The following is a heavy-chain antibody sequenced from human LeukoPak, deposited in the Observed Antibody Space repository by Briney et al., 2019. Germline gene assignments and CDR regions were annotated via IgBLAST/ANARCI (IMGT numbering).Heavy chain of an antibody. CDR2: INHSGST. Sequence: SETLSLTCAVYGGSFSGYYWSWIRQPPGKGLEWIGEINHSGSTNYNPSLKSRVTISVDTSKNQFSLKLSSVTAADTAVYYCARRRRYCSGGSCDHYYYYMDVWGKGTTVTISS. CDR1: GGSFSGYY. V-gene: IGHV4-34*01. CDR3: ARRRRYCSGGSCDHYYYYMDV. J-gene: IGHJ6*03. D-gene: IGHD2-15*01.